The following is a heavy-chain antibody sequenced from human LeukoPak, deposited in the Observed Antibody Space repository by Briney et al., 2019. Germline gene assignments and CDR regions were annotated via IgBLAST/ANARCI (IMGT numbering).Heavy chain of an antibody. CDR1: GYTFTSYY. V-gene: IGHV1-46*01. CDR2: ISPSGGST. CDR3: ARDGMSYYYFMDV. Sequence: GASVKVSCKASGYTFTSYYMHWVRQAPGQGLEWMGIISPSGGSTSYAQKFQGRVTMTRDTSTSTVYMELSSLRSEDTAVYYCARDGMSYYYFMDVWGKGTTVTISS. D-gene: IGHD1-26*01. J-gene: IGHJ6*03.